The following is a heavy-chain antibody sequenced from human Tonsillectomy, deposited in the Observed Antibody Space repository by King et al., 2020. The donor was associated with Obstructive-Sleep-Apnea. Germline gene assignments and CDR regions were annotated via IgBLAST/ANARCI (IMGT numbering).Heavy chain of an antibody. V-gene: IGHV3-9*01. D-gene: IGHD4-17*01. J-gene: IGHJ4*02. CDR3: AKGPYGDYVRLYFDY. Sequence: VQLVQSGGGLVQPGRSLRLSCAASGFTFDDYAMHWVRQAPGKGLEWVPSISWDSGTIAYVDSVKGRFTISRDNATNSLYLQMNSLRGEDTALYYCAKGPYGDYVRLYFDYWGQGTLVTVSS. CDR2: ISWDSGTI. CDR1: GFTFDDYA.